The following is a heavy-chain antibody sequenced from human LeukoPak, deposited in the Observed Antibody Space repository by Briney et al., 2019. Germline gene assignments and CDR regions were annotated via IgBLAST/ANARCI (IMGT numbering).Heavy chain of an antibody. D-gene: IGHD3-9*01. Sequence: LETLSLTCSVSGGSISSYFWSWIRQPPGKGLEWIGYIYSSGSTNYNPSLKSRVTILRDTSKNQFSLKLTSVTAADTAVYYCARGSDILTYWGQGTLVTVST. V-gene: IGHV4-59*01. CDR1: GGSISSYF. CDR2: IYSSGST. CDR3: ARGSDILTY. J-gene: IGHJ4*02.